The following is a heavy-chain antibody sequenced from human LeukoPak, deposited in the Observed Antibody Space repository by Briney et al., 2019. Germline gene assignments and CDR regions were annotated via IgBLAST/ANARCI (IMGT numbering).Heavy chain of an antibody. CDR3: ARVMVAYGSGSYIGY. CDR2: ISYDGSNK. CDR1: GFTFSSYA. V-gene: IGHV3-30-3*01. J-gene: IGHJ4*02. Sequence: AGGSLRLSCAASGFTFSSYAMHWVRQAPGKGLEWVAVISYDGSNKYYADSVKGRFTISRDNSKNTLYLQMNSLRAEDTAVYYCARVMVAYGSGSYIGYWGQGTLVTVSS. D-gene: IGHD3-10*01.